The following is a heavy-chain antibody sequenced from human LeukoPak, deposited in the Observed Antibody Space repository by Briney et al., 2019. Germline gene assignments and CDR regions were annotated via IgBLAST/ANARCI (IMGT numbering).Heavy chain of an antibody. J-gene: IGHJ4*02. CDR1: GYSFTSYL. V-gene: IGHV1-46*01. CDR3: VREQPRITGDFEN. CDR2: INPSGGRT. D-gene: IGHD1-1*01. Sequence: GASVKVSCKASGYSFTSYLMHWVRQAPGHGLEWMGLINPSGGRTTYAQKFQGRITMTRDTSTNTLYLGLNSLTSEDTAVYYCVREQPRITGDFENWGQGTLVTVSS.